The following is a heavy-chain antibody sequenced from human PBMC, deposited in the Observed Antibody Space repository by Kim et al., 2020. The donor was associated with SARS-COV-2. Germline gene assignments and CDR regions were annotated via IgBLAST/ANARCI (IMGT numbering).Heavy chain of an antibody. CDR2: ISYDGSNK. D-gene: IGHD6-13*01. CDR1: GFTFSSYG. J-gene: IGHJ6*01. CDR3: ARAFSEIAAAGSYYYGM. V-gene: IGHV3-33*05. Sequence: GGSLRLSCAASGFTFSSYGMHWVRQATGKGLEWVAVISYDGSNKYYADSVKGRFTISRDNSKNTLYLQMNSLRAEETAVYYCARAFSEIAAAGSYYYGM.